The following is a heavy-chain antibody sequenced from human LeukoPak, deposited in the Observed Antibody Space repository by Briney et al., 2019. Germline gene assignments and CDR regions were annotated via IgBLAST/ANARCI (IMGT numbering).Heavy chain of an antibody. J-gene: IGHJ6*02. CDR1: GYTFTSYA. V-gene: IGHV1-3*01. CDR3: ARAGRSYQTIAVAGKNYCYYGMDV. CDR2: INAGNGNT. D-gene: IGHD6-19*01. Sequence: GASVKVSCKASGYTFTSYAMHWVRQAPGQRLEWMGWINAGNGNTKYSQKFQGRVTITRDTSASTAYMELSSLRSEDTAVYYCARAGRSYQTIAVAGKNYCYYGMDVWGQGTTVTVSS.